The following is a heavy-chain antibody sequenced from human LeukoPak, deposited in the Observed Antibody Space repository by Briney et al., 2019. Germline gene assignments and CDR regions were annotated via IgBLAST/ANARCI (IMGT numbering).Heavy chain of an antibody. CDR1: GGSISSYY. Sequence: SETLSLTCTVSGGSISSYYWSWIRQPPGKGLEWIGYIYYSGSTYYNPSLKSRVTISVDTSKNQFSLKLSSVTAADTAVYYCARDAGNYYDSSGSGFDYWGQGTLVTVSS. CDR2: IYYSGST. CDR3: ARDAGNYYDSSGSGFDY. V-gene: IGHV4-59*12. J-gene: IGHJ4*02. D-gene: IGHD3-22*01.